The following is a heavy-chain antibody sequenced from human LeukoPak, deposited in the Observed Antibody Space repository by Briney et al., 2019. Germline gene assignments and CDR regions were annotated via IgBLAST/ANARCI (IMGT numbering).Heavy chain of an antibody. CDR2: ISYDGSNK. D-gene: IGHD6-19*01. Sequence: GSLRLSCAASGFTFSSYAMHWVRQAPGKGLEWVAVISYDGSNKYYADSVKGRFTISRDNSKNTLYLQMNSLRAEDTAVYYCARDSSGWSREYWGQGTLVTVSS. CDR3: ARDSSGWSREY. V-gene: IGHV3-30*04. CDR1: GFTFSSYA. J-gene: IGHJ4*02.